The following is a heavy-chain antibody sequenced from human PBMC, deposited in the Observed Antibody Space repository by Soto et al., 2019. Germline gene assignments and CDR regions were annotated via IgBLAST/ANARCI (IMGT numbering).Heavy chain of an antibody. J-gene: IGHJ6*02. D-gene: IGHD3-10*01. CDR2: IYYSGST. CDR1: GGSISISSYY. V-gene: IGHV4-39*01. Sequence: SETLSLTCTVSGGSISISSYYWGCIRQPPGKGLEWIGSIYYSGSTYYNPSLKSRVTISVDTSKNQFSLKLSSVTAADTAVYYCATERYYYGSGSYYNNYYYYYGMDVWGQGTTVTVSS. CDR3: ATERYYYGSGSYYNNYYYYYGMDV.